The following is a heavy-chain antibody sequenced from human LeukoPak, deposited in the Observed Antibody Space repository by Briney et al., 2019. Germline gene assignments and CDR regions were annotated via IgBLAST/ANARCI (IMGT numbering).Heavy chain of an antibody. V-gene: IGHV3-23*01. J-gene: IGHJ4*02. D-gene: IGHD3-10*01. Sequence: GGSLRLSCAASGFTFSTYAMSWVRQAPGKGLEWVSSISGSGGSTYYADSVKGRFTISRDNSKDTLYLQMNSLRAEDTAVYYCAKKESITRVRGVISPYFDYWGQGTLVTVSS. CDR2: ISGSGGST. CDR3: AKKESITRVRGVISPYFDY. CDR1: GFTFSTYA.